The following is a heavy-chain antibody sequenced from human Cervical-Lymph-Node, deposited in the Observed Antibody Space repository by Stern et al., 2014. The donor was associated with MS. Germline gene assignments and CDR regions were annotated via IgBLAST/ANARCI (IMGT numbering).Heavy chain of an antibody. V-gene: IGHV5-51*01. D-gene: IGHD6-13*01. CDR3: ARRRLAAAGDAFDI. CDR1: GYRFTNSW. CDR2: IYPGDSDT. J-gene: IGHJ3*02. Sequence: MQLVQSGAEVKKPGESLKISCKGSGYRFTNSWIGWVRQMPGKGLEWMGIIYPGDSDTRYSPSFQGQVTMSADKSITTAYLQWSSLKASDSAMYYCARRRLAAAGDAFDIWGQGTMVTVSS.